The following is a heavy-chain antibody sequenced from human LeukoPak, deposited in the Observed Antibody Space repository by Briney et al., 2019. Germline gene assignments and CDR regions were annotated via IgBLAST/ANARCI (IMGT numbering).Heavy chain of an antibody. Sequence: SETLSLTCTVSGGSISTSNYYWGWIRQPPGKGLEWIGNIFYSGSTYYSPSLKSRVTISLDTSRNQFSLKLNSVTAADTAVYYCARVTGSSGWYWFDPWGQGTLVTVSS. CDR2: IFYSGST. D-gene: IGHD6-19*01. CDR3: ARVTGSSGWYWFDP. CDR1: GGSISTSNYY. V-gene: IGHV4-39*07. J-gene: IGHJ5*02.